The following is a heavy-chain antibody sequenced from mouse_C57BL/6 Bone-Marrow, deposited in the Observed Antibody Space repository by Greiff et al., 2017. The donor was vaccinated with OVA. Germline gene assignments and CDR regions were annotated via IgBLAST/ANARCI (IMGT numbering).Heavy chain of an antibody. CDR1: GYTFTSYW. CDR3: ARRGLLWYFDV. D-gene: IGHD2-3*01. J-gene: IGHJ1*03. Sequence: QVQLQQPGAELVRPGSSVKLSCKASGYTFTSYWMHWVKQRPIQGLEWIGNIDPSDSETHYNQKFKDKATLTVDKSSSTAYMQLSGLTSEDSAVYYCARRGLLWYFDVWGTGTTVTVSS. CDR2: IDPSDSET. V-gene: IGHV1-52*01.